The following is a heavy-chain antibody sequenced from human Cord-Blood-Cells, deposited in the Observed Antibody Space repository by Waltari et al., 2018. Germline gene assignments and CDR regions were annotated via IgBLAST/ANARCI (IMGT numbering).Heavy chain of an antibody. V-gene: IGHV3-30*04. CDR3: AREAVAGNYFDY. D-gene: IGHD6-19*01. CDR1: GFTFSSYA. CDR2: ISYDGSNK. Sequence: QVQLVESGGGVVQPGRSLRLSCAASGFTFSSYAMPWVRQGPGKGLAWVAVISYDGSNKYYADSVKGRFTISRDNSKNTLYLQMNSLRAEDTAVYYCAREAVAGNYFDYWGQGTLVTVSS. J-gene: IGHJ4*02.